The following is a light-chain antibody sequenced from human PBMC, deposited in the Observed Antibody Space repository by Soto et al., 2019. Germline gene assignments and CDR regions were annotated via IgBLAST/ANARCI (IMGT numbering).Light chain of an antibody. V-gene: IGKV3-11*01. CDR1: QSVDRY. Sequence: EIVLTQSPATLSLSPGERATLSCRASQSVDRYLAWYQQKPGQAPRLLIFDASNRATGIPARFSGSGSGTAFTLTISSLESEDFAVYYCQQRDNGLTFGGGTKVE. CDR2: DAS. J-gene: IGKJ4*01. CDR3: QQRDNGLT.